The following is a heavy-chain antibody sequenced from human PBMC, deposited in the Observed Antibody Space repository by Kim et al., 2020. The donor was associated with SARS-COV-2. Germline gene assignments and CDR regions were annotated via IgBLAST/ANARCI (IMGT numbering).Heavy chain of an antibody. CDR3: ASGYGYSWFGDY. D-gene: IGHD3-10*01. Sequence: IQYADSVEGRFTISRDNAKNSLYLQMNSLRVEDTAVYYCASGYGYSWFGDYWGRGTLVTVS. V-gene: IGHV3-11*04. J-gene: IGHJ4*02. CDR2: I.